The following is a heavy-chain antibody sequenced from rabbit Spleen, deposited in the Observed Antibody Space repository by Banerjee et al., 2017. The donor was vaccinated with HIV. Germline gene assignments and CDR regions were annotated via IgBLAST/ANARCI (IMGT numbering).Heavy chain of an antibody. CDR2: IDTVDGDT. Sequence: LEESGGGLVKPGGTLTLTCTVSGFSFSSNWICWVRQAPGKGLEWIACIDTVDGDTDYATWPKGRFTISKTSSTTVTLQMTSLTAADTATYFCARGPYGGYNYLDLWGQGTLVTVS. CDR1: GFSFSSNW. J-gene: IGHJ4*01. D-gene: IGHD2-1*01. CDR3: ARGPYGGYNYLDL. V-gene: IGHV1S45*01.